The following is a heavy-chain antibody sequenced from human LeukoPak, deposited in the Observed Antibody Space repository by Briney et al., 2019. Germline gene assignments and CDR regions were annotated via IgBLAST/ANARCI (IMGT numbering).Heavy chain of an antibody. CDR3: ARTDVVRGIITYCYGMDV. V-gene: IGHV4-38-2*01. D-gene: IGHD3-10*01. CDR2: LYHSGIT. CDR1: GYSITSGYY. Sequence: PSETLSLTCAVSGYSITSGYYWGWIRQPPGEGLEWIGSLYHSGITYYNPSLKSRVTISVDTSKNQFSLKLTSVTAADTAVYYCARTDVVRGIITYCYGMDVWGKGTTVTVSS. J-gene: IGHJ6*04.